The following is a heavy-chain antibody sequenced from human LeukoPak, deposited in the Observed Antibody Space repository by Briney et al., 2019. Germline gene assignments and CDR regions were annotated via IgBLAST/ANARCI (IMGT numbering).Heavy chain of an antibody. Sequence: GGSLRLSCAASGFTFNPYAMKWVRQAPGKGLEWLAVVLSDGSDQYYGDSVQGRFTVSRDNSKNTLYLQMDNLRFEDTAVYYCARVSKPGWFDYYYMDVWGKGTTVIVSS. CDR2: VLSDGSDQ. CDR1: GFTFNPYA. V-gene: IGHV3-30*04. D-gene: IGHD3-10*01. CDR3: ARVSKPGWFDYYYMDV. J-gene: IGHJ6*03.